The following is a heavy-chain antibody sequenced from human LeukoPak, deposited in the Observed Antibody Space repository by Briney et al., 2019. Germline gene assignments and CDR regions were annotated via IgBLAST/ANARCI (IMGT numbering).Heavy chain of an antibody. D-gene: IGHD1-26*01. Sequence: SETLSLTCTVSGGSISSYYWSWIRQPPGKGLEWIGYIYYSGSTNYNPSLKSRVTISVDTSKNQFSLKLSSVTAADTAVYYCARDRKVGAFDIWGQGTMVTVSS. J-gene: IGHJ3*02. CDR3: ARDRKVGAFDI. V-gene: IGHV4-59*12. CDR1: GGSISSYY. CDR2: IYYSGST.